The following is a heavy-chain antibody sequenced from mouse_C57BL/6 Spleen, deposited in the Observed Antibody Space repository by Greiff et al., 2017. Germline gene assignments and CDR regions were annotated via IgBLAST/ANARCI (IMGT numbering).Heavy chain of an antibody. CDR1: GYTFTEYT. V-gene: IGHV1-62-2*01. Sequence: QVQLQQSGAELVKPGASVKLSCKASGYTFTEYTIHWVKQRSGQGLEWIGWFYPGSGSIKYNENFKDKATLTADKSYSTVYMELIRLTSEDSSVYFCARNEEGGDYLDYWGQGTTLTVSS. J-gene: IGHJ2*01. CDR3: ARNEEGGDYLDY. CDR2: FYPGSGSI.